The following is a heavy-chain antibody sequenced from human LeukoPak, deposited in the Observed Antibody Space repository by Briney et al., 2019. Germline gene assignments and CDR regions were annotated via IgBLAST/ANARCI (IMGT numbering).Heavy chain of an antibody. V-gene: IGHV1-69*04. CDR3: ARGDIDYYDSSGYLPSLYY. CDR1: EGTFSSYA. D-gene: IGHD3-22*01. Sequence: GASVNVSCKASEGTFSSYAISWVRQALGQGLEWMGRIIPILGIANYAQKFQGRVTITADKSTSTAYMELSSPRSEDTAVYYCARGDIDYYDSSGYLPSLYYWGQGTLVTVSS. J-gene: IGHJ4*02. CDR2: IIPILGIA.